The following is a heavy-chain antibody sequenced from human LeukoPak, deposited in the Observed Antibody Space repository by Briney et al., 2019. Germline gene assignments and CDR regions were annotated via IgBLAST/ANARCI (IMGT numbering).Heavy chain of an antibody. J-gene: IGHJ4*02. CDR2: IHTSGTT. V-gene: IGHV4-4*07. CDR3: ARDGYYDSSGFSYFDD. D-gene: IGHD3-22*01. Sequence: PSETLSLTCTVSGGSISSYHWSWLRQPAAKGLEWIGRIHTSGTTNYNPSLESRVTMSGDTSKSQFSLNLKSVTAADTAVYYCARDGYYDSSGFSYFDDWGQGTLVTVSA. CDR1: GGSISSYH.